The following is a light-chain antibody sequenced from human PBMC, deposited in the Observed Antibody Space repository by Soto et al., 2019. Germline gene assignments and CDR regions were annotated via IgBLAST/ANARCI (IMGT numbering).Light chain of an antibody. CDR2: EVT. CDR1: SSDVGGYDY. Sequence: QSALTQPASVSSSPGQSIAISCTGTSSDVGGYDYVSWYQQHPDKAPKLIIYEVTKRPSGVSNRFSGSKSGNTASLTISGLQPDDEADYYCSSHTSGDTRVFGSRTKVTVL. CDR3: SSHTSGDTRV. V-gene: IGLV2-14*01. J-gene: IGLJ1*01.